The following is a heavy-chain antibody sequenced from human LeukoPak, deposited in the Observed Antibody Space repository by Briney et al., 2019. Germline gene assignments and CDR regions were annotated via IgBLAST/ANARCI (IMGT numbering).Heavy chain of an antibody. D-gene: IGHD6-19*01. J-gene: IGHJ4*02. Sequence: GSLRLSCAASGFTFSSYALTWVRQAPGKGLEWVSAINNSGGGTYHVDSVKGRFTISRDNSKNTLYLQMNSLRAEDTAVYYCAKDEYSSGWYWVYWGQGTLVTVSS. V-gene: IGHV3-23*01. CDR2: INNSGGGT. CDR1: GFTFSSYA. CDR3: AKDEYSSGWYWVY.